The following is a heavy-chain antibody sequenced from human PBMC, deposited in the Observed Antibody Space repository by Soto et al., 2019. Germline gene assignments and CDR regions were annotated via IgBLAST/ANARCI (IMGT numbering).Heavy chain of an antibody. D-gene: IGHD2-21*01. J-gene: IGHJ5*01. V-gene: IGHV1-8*01. CDR1: GYTFATYD. Sequence: QVQLVQSGAEVKTPGASVKVSCKASGYTFATYDINWVRQAPGQGLEWMGWMNPNGGNTGYAQKFQGRLTMTRDTALSVAHMELSSLRNEDTAVYYCARSDGYNFNWLDSRGQGTLVTVSA. CDR3: ARSDGYNFNWLDS. CDR2: MNPNGGNT.